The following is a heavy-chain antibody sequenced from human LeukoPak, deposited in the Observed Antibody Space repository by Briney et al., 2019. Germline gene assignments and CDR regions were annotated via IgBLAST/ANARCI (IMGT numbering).Heavy chain of an antibody. V-gene: IGHV1-18*04. CDR3: ARDMQYSFER. CDR1: GYTFTTYG. J-gene: IGHJ4*02. CDR2: ISASKGNT. D-gene: IGHD2/OR15-2a*01. Sequence: ASVKVSCQASGYTFTTYGISWVRQAPGQGLEWMGWISASKGNTNYAQKFQGRVILTRDTSTSTAYMELRSLRSDDTAVYYCARDMQYSFERWGQGTLVTVSS.